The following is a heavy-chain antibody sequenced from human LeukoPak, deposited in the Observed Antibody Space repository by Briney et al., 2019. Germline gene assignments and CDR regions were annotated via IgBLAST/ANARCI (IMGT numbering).Heavy chain of an antibody. CDR3: ARLRGIGNFDY. J-gene: IGHJ4*02. V-gene: IGHV4-59*01. CDR1: GGSISSYY. Sequence: PSETLSLTCTVSGGSISSYYWSWIRQPPGKGLEWIGYIYYSGSTNHKPSLKSRVTISVDTSKNQFSLKLTSVTAADPAVYYCARLRGIGNFDYWGQGTLVTVSS. CDR2: IYYSGST. D-gene: IGHD3-16*01.